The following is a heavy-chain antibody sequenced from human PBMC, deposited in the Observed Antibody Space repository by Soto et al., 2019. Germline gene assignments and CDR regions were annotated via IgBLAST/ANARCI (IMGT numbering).Heavy chain of an antibody. CDR2: INSDGSRT. CDR1: GFTFTDYW. CDR3: ARETSRGFYFDY. V-gene: IGHV3-74*01. J-gene: IGHJ4*02. Sequence: PGGSLRLSCAASGFTFTDYWTHWVRQAPGKGLVWVSRINSDGSRTRYADSVTGRFTISRDNAKNTLYLQMNSLRVEDTALYYCARETSRGFYFDYWGQGTLVTSPQ.